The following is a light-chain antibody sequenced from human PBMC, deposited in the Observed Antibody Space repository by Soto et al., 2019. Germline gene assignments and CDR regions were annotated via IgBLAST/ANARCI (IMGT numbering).Light chain of an antibody. CDR1: QRISRY. V-gene: IGKV1-39*01. Sequence: DIQMTQSPSSLSASVGARVTITCRASQRISRYLNWYQQKPGKAPNLLIYAASSLQSGVPSRFSGSGGGTDFTLSISSVQPEDFATYFCQQSYMDPITFGQGTRLEIK. J-gene: IGKJ5*01. CDR3: QQSYMDPIT. CDR2: AAS.